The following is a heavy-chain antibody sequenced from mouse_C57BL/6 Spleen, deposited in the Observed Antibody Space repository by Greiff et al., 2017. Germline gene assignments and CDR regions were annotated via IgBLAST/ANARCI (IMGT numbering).Heavy chain of an antibody. D-gene: IGHD3-2*02. CDR3: AREELRLFAY. CDR2: ISYDGSN. J-gene: IGHJ3*01. V-gene: IGHV3-6*01. CDR1: GYSITSGYY. Sequence: EVQLQESGPGLVKPSQSLSLTCSVTGYSITSGYYWNWIRQFPGNKLEWMGYISYDGSNNYNPSLKNRISITRDTSKNQFFLKLNSVTTEDTATYYCAREELRLFAYWGQGTLVTVSA.